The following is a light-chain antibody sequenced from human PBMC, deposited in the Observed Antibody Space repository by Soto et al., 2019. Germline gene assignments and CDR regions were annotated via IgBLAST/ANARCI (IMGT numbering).Light chain of an antibody. CDR2: WAS. CDR3: QQYYGSPLT. Sequence: DIVMTQSPDSLAVSLGERATFNCKSSQSVLYSSNNKNYLAWYQQKPGQPPKLLIYWASTRESGVPGRFSGSGSGTDFTLTISSLQAEDVAVYYCQQYYGSPLTFGGGTKVEIK. V-gene: IGKV4-1*01. CDR1: QSVLYSSNNKNY. J-gene: IGKJ4*01.